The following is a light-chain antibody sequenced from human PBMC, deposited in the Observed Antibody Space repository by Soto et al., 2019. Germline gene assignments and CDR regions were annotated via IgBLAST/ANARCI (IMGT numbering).Light chain of an antibody. J-gene: IGKJ1*01. CDR3: QQYSVYWT. CDR2: DAS. V-gene: IGKV1-5*02. CDR1: QSVSTR. Sequence: DIQMTQSPSSLSASVGDRVTIICRASQSVSTRLAWYQQKPGKAPKVLIYDASSWAGGIPSRFTGSGSGTECPLTIYSLKPDDFATYYCQQYSVYWTFRQGTKVEIK.